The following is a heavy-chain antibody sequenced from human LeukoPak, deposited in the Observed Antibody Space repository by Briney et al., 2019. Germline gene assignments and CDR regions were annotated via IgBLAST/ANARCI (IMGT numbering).Heavy chain of an antibody. D-gene: IGHD1-26*01. CDR1: GGTFSSNA. V-gene: IGHV1-69*13. CDR2: IIPIFGTA. Sequence: ASVKVSCKASGGTFSSNAISWVRQAPGQGLEWMGGIIPIFGTANYAQKFQGRVTITADESTSTAYMELSSLRSEDTAVYYCARAPLYSGSYHPGLAFDIWGQGTMVTVSS. CDR3: ARAPLYSGSYHPGLAFDI. J-gene: IGHJ3*02.